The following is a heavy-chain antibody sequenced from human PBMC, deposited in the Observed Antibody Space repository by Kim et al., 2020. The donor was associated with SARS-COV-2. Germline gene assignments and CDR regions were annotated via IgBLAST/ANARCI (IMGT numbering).Heavy chain of an antibody. D-gene: IGHD3-10*01. CDR3: ARVGPRSGPYYYYYYGMDV. J-gene: IGHJ6*02. Sequence: RRVTISVDTSKNQFSLKLSSVTAADTAVYYCARVGPRSGPYYYYYYGMDVWGQGTTVTVSS. V-gene: IGHV4-59*01.